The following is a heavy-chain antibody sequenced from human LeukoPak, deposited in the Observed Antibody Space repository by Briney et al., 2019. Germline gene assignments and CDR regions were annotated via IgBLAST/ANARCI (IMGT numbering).Heavy chain of an antibody. Sequence: SETLSLTCTVSGGSISSSSYCWGWIRQPPGEGLEWIGSSYCSGSTYYNPSLKSRVTISVDTSNNQFSLKLSSVTAADTAVYYCARREYYSGYFDYWGQGTLGTVSS. J-gene: IGHJ4*02. CDR2: SYCSGST. D-gene: IGHD3-10*01. CDR3: ARREYYSGYFDY. CDR1: GGSISSSSYC. V-gene: IGHV4-39*01.